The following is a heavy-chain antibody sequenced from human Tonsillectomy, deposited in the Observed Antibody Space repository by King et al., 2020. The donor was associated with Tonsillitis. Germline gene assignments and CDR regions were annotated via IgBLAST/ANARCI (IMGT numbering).Heavy chain of an antibody. CDR1: GFTLSSYA. Sequence: QLVQSGGGVVQPGRSLRLSCAASGFTLSSYAMHWVRQAPGKGLEWVAVISYDGSNKYYADSVKGRFTISRDNSKNTLYLQMNSLRAEDTAVYYCARDSAAVAGTFDYWGQGTLVTVSS. CDR2: ISYDGSNK. V-gene: IGHV3-30*01. J-gene: IGHJ4*02. CDR3: ARDSAAVAGTFDY. D-gene: IGHD6-19*01.